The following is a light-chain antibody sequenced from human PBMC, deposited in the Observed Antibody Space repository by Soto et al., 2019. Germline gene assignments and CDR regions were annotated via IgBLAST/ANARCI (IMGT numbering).Light chain of an antibody. Sequence: DIQMTQSPSSLSASVGDRVTITCRASQSISSYLNWYQQKPGKAPKLLIYAASSLQSVVPSRFSGSGSGTDITLTISSLQPEDFATYYCQQSYSTPYTFGQGTKLDIK. CDR1: QSISSY. CDR3: QQSYSTPYT. J-gene: IGKJ2*01. CDR2: AAS. V-gene: IGKV1-39*01.